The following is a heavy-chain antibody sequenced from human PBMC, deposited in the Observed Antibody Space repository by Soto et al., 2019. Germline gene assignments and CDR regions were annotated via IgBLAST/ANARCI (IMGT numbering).Heavy chain of an antibody. Sequence: GGSLRLSCAASGFTFSAYTMNWVRQAPGKGLEWVSYISSSSGTIHYADSVKGRFTISRDNAENSRYLQMNSLRDEDTAVYYCTRGSVYYHESSGYYPTFDFWGQGTLVTVSS. D-gene: IGHD3-22*01. J-gene: IGHJ4*02. CDR3: TRGSVYYHESSGYYPTFDF. CDR2: ISSSSGTI. V-gene: IGHV3-48*02. CDR1: GFTFSAYT.